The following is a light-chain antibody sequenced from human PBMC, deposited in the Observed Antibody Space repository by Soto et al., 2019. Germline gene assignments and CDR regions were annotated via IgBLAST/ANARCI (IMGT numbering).Light chain of an antibody. CDR2: GAS. CDR3: EQYTGSPLT. CDR1: QSVRSNS. J-gene: IGKJ4*01. Sequence: EIVLTQSPGTLSLSPGERATLSCRASQSVRSNSLAWYQQKPGQAPTLLIYGASRRATGIPDRFSGGGSGTDFTLTINRLEPEDFAVYYCEQYTGSPLTFGGGTKVEIK. V-gene: IGKV3-20*01.